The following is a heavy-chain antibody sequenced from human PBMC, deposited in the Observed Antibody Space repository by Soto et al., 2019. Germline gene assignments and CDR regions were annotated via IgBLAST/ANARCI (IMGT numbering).Heavy chain of an antibody. J-gene: IGHJ3*02. D-gene: IGHD6-19*01. CDR2: ISAYNGNT. CDR1: GYTFTSYG. CDR3: ARVDKVEYQLLDSSGWRRGAFDI. Sequence: GASVKVSCKASGYTFTSYGISWVRQAPGQGLEWMGWISAYNGNTNYAQKLQGRVTMTTDTSTSTAYMELRSLRSDDTAVYYCARVDKVEYQLLDSSGWRRGAFDIWGQGTMVTVSS. V-gene: IGHV1-18*01.